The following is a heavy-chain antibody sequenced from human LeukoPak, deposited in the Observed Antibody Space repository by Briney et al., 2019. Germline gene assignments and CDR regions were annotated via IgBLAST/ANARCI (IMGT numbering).Heavy chain of an antibody. CDR2: INPNSGGT. D-gene: IGHD6-13*01. V-gene: IGHV1-2*02. Sequence: ASVKVSCKASGYTFTGYYMHWVRQAPGQGLEWMGWINPNSGGTNYAQKFQGRVTMTRDTSISTAYMELSRLRSDDTAVYYCARGTVWYSSSWLAFDYWGQGTLVTVSS. CDR1: GYTFTGYY. CDR3: ARGTVWYSSSWLAFDY. J-gene: IGHJ4*02.